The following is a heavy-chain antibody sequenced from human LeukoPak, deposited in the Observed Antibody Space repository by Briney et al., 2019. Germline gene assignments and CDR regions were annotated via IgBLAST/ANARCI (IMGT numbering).Heavy chain of an antibody. D-gene: IGHD6-13*01. CDR1: GGSISSYY. Sequence: SETLSLTCTVSGGSISSYYWSWIRQPPGKGLEWIGYIYYSGSTNYNPSLKSRVTISADTSKNQSSLKLSSVTAADTAVYYCARLKAAAGTRYYYYGMDVWGQGTTVTVSS. CDR2: IYYSGST. J-gene: IGHJ6*02. CDR3: ARLKAAAGTRYYYYGMDV. V-gene: IGHV4-59*08.